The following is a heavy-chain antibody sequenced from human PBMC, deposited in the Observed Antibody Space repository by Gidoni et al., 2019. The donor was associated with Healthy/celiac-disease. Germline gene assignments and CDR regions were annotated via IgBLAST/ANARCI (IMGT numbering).Heavy chain of an antibody. CDR1: GGSFSGYY. D-gene: IGHD3-3*01. J-gene: IGHJ4*02. V-gene: IGHV4-34*01. CDR2: INHRGST. CDR3: ARGGSGNDY. Sequence: QVQLQQWGAGLSKTSETMSRTCAVDGGSFSGYYWSWISQPPGKGLEVIGEINHRGSTNYNPSLKGRVTISVDTSKNQFSLKLSSVTAAATAVYYCARGGSGNDYWGQGTLVTVSS.